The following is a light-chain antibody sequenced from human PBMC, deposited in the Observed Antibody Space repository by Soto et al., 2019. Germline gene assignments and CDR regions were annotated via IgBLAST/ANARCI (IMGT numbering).Light chain of an antibody. CDR2: LNSDGSH. CDR3: QTWGTDSRV. J-gene: IGLJ1*01. Sequence: QPVLTQSPSASASLGASVNLTCTLSSGHSSYAIAWHQQQPENGPRFLMKLNSDGSHHKGDGSPDRFSGSSSGAERYLTIPSLQSEDEAYYYCQTWGTDSRVFGTGTKLTVL. CDR1: SGHSSYA. V-gene: IGLV4-69*01.